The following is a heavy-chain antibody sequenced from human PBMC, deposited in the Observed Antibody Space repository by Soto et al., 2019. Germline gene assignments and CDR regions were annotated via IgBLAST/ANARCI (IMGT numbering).Heavy chain of an antibody. Sequence: GDSVKVSWKASGYTFASYAMHWVRQAPGQRLEWMGWINAGNGNTKYSQKFQGRVTITRDTSASTAYMELSSLRSEDTAVYYCARAVCGGDCYHIDYWGQGTLVTVSS. J-gene: IGHJ4*02. D-gene: IGHD2-21*02. V-gene: IGHV1-3*01. CDR3: ARAVCGGDCYHIDY. CDR1: GYTFASYA. CDR2: INAGNGNT.